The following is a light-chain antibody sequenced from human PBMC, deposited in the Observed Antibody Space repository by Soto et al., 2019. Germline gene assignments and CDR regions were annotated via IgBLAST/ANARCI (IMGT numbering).Light chain of an antibody. J-gene: IGKJ1*01. V-gene: IGKV1-39*01. CDR1: RSISNY. CDR3: QQSYSVPR. Sequence: DIQMTQSPSSLSASVGDRVTITCRASRSISNYLNWYQQKSGKVPRLLIYAASSLQPGVPSRFSGTGTGTAFTLPITSLQPEDSETYYCQQSYSVPRFGPGTRVDLK. CDR2: AAS.